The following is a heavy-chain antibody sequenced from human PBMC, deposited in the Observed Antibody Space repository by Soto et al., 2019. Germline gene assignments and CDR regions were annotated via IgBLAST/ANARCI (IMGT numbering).Heavy chain of an antibody. D-gene: IGHD5-12*01. J-gene: IGHJ4*02. CDR3: ARDLTQFQIVATILSYFDY. V-gene: IGHV3-21*01. CDR1: GFTFSSYS. Sequence: GGSLRLSCAASGFTFSSYSMNWVRQAPGKGLEWVSSISSSSSYIYYADSVKGRFTISRDNAKNSLYLQMNSLRAEDTAVYYCARDLTQFQIVATILSYFDYWGQGTLVTVSS. CDR2: ISSSSSYI.